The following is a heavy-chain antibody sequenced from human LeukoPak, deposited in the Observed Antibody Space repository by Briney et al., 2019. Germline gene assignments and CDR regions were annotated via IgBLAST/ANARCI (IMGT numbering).Heavy chain of an antibody. CDR3: ARSPYSSGPPHGP. D-gene: IGHD6-19*01. Sequence: GESLKISCEGSGYTFTSYWIAWVRQMPGKGLEWMGIIYPGDSDTRYSPSFQGQVTISADKSISTAYLQWSSLTASDTAMYFCARSPYSSGPPHGPWGQGTLVTVSS. V-gene: IGHV5-51*01. J-gene: IGHJ5*02. CDR1: GYTFTSYW. CDR2: IYPGDSDT.